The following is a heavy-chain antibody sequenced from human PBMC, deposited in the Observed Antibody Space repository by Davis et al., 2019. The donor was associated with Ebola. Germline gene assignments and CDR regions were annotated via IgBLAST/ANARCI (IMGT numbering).Heavy chain of an antibody. V-gene: IGHV3-7*01. Sequence: GESLKISCATSGFSFTNYWLSWVRQAPGRGLEWVASISQDGSEKFYVDSVRGRFTIPRDKAQNSLFLQMNSLRAEDTAVYYCARDNSGSIVGATFLEYYFDYWGQGTLVTVSS. J-gene: IGHJ4*02. D-gene: IGHD1-26*01. CDR2: ISQDGSEK. CDR1: GFSFTNYW. CDR3: ARDNSGSIVGATFLEYYFDY.